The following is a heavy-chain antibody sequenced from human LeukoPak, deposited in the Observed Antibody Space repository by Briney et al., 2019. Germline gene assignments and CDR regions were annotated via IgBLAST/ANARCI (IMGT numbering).Heavy chain of an antibody. Sequence: GGSLRLSCAASGFTFSDYYMSWIRQAPGKGLDWVSYISSSGSTIYYADSVKGRFTISRDNAKNSLYLQMNSLRAEDTAVYYCASFPALAPFDYWGQGTLVTVSS. CDR2: ISSSGSTI. CDR3: ASFPALAPFDY. V-gene: IGHV3-11*04. CDR1: GFTFSDYY. J-gene: IGHJ4*02. D-gene: IGHD3-3*02.